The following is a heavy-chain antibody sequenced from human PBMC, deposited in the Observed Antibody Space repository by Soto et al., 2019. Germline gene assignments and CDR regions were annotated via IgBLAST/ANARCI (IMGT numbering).Heavy chain of an antibody. CDR3: ARVGGSCSTASCFAYFDS. Sequence: EVQVVESGGGLVQPGGSLRLSCAASGFAFSPYGMNWVRQAPGKGLEWVSSISSGGDYIFYADSVKGRFTISRDNAKNSLYRQMNSLRAEDAAVYYCARVGGSCSTASCFAYFDSWGQGALVTVSS. D-gene: IGHD2-2*01. CDR2: ISSGGDYI. CDR1: GFAFSPYG. V-gene: IGHV3-21*06. J-gene: IGHJ4*02.